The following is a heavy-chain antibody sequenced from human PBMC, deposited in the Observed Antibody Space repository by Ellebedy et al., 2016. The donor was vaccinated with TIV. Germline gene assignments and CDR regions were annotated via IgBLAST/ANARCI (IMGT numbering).Heavy chain of an antibody. V-gene: IGHV3-23*01. J-gene: IGHJ4*02. CDR2: ISGSGGST. D-gene: IGHD3-3*01. CDR3: ATNEWLL. CDR1: GFTFNTFP. Sequence: GESLKISXEASGFTFNTFPMNWVRQAPGKGLEWVSAISGSGGSTYYADSVKGRFTISRDNSKNTLYLQMNSLRAEDTAVYYCATNEWLLWGQGTLVTVSS.